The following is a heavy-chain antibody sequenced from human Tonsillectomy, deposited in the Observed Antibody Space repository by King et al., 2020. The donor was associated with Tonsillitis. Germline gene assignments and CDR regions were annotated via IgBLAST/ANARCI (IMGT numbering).Heavy chain of an antibody. Sequence: GQLVESGGGLVQPGGSLRLSCAASGFTFSNNALSWVRQAPGKGLEWVSAISGSGGSLYYAESVKGRVTISRHHSKNTLYLQMNSLRAEDTAVYYCAKRMTTVTIYYYYYMDVWRKGTTVTVSS. V-gene: IGHV3-23*04. CDR1: GFTFSNNA. J-gene: IGHJ6*03. CDR3: AKRMTTVTIYYYYYMDV. D-gene: IGHD4-11*01. CDR2: ISGSGGSL.